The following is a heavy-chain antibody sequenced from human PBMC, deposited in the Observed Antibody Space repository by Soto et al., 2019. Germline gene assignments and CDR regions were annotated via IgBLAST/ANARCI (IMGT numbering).Heavy chain of an antibody. V-gene: IGHV6-1*01. J-gene: IGHJ5*01. D-gene: IGHD5-12*01. CDR1: GDSVSSNSAA. CDR2: TYYRSKWYN. Sequence: SQTLSLTCAISGDSVSSNSAAWNWIRQSPSRGLEWLGRTYYRSKWYNDYAVSVKSRIAINPDTSKNQFSLQMNSVTPEDTAVYYCARGGYSGYDPIESWGQGTLVTVSS. CDR3: ARGGYSGYDPIES.